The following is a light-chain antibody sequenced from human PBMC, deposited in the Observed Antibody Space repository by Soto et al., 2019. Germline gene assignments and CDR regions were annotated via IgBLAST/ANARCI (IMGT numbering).Light chain of an antibody. CDR2: GNT. Sequence: QSVLTQPPSVSGAPGQRVTISCTGSSSNIGAGHDVHWYQQVPGTAPKLLVSGNTNRPSGVPDRFSGSNSGTSASLAITGLQAEDEADYYCCSYASDSKVLFGGGTKVTVL. V-gene: IGLV1-40*01. J-gene: IGLJ2*01. CDR3: CSYASDSKVL. CDR1: SSNIGAGHD.